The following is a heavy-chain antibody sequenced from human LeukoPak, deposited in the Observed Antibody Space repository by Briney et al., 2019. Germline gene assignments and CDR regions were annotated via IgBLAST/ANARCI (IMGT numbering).Heavy chain of an antibody. V-gene: IGHV3-23*01. J-gene: IGHJ4*02. CDR3: ARDRSFSSSWYEVY. CDR1: GFTFSSYA. CDR2: ISGSGGST. Sequence: QAGGSLRLSCAASGFTFSSYAMSWVRQAPGKGLEWVSAISGSGGSTYYADSVKGRFTISRDNSKNTLYLQMNSLRAEDTAVYYCARDRSFSSSWYEVYWGQGTLVTVSS. D-gene: IGHD6-13*01.